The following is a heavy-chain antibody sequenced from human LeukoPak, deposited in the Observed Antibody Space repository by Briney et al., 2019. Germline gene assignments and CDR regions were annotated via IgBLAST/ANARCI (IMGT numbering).Heavy chain of an antibody. V-gene: IGHV3-30*04. CDR1: GFTFSNYA. D-gene: IGHD6-19*01. CDR3: AREKGAGWYEGFDH. J-gene: IGHJ4*02. CDR2: ISFDGRDT. Sequence: PGGSLRLSCTASGFTFSNYALHWVRQTPGKGLEWVAVISFDGRDTYYAESVKGRFTISRDNSRNTLYAQMNSLRAEDTAVYYCAREKGAGWYEGFDHWGQGTPVTVSS.